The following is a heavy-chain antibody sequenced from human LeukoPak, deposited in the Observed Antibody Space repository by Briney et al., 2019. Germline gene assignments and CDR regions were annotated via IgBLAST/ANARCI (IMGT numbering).Heavy chain of an antibody. Sequence: LAGGSLRLSCAASGFTFSRYAMTWVRRAPGKGLEWVSTIGDSGDKSYYPDSVKGRSTISRDLSKDTLFLEMHNLRAEDTAVYYCAKGRALWTYDFDSWGQGTLVTVSS. CDR3: AKGRALWTYDFDS. J-gene: IGHJ4*02. CDR2: IGDSGDKS. CDR1: GFTFSRYA. D-gene: IGHD3/OR15-3a*01. V-gene: IGHV3-23*01.